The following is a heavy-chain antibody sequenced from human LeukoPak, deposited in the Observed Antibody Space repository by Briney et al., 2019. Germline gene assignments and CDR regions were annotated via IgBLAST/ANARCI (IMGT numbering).Heavy chain of an antibody. CDR1: GFTVSSHY. J-gene: IGHJ2*01. V-gene: IGHV3-66*01. CDR3: ARGAFGGVTVTSPGYFDL. Sequence: GGSLRLSCAASGFTVSSHYMSWVRRAPGKGLEWVSVLYSGGNAYYADSVKGRFTFSRDNSKNTPYLQMNSLRAEDTAVYYCARGAFGGVTVTSPGYFDLWGRGTLVTVSS. CDR2: LYSGGNA. D-gene: IGHD3-16*02.